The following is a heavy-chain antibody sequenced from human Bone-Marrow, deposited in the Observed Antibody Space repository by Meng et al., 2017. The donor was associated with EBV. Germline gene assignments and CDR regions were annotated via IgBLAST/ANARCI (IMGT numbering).Heavy chain of an antibody. CDR1: GGTFSSYA. V-gene: IGHV1-69*01. Sequence: QVQCVPSGAEVKKPGSSVKVSCKTSGGTFSSYAVSWVRQAPGQGLEWMGGLIPKSGVPYFARKFQGRLTITADESTSTHYMDLTSLRSDDTAVYYCASESGRGFTPDYWGRGTLVTVSS. D-gene: IGHD3-10*01. CDR2: LIPKSGVP. J-gene: IGHJ4*02. CDR3: ASESGRGFTPDY.